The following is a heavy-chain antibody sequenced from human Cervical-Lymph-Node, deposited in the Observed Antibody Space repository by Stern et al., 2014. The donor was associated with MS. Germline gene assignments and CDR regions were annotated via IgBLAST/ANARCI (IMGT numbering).Heavy chain of an antibody. CDR1: GYTFTSYA. Sequence: LVESGSEFKKPGASVKDSCKASGYTFTSYAMNWVRQAPGQGLERMGWINTNTGHPTYAQGFTGRFVFSLDTSVSTAYLQISSLKAEDTAVYYCARAPYDSGLPFDYWGQGTLVTVSS. V-gene: IGHV7-4-1*02. J-gene: IGHJ4*02. CDR2: INTNTGHP. D-gene: IGHD3-22*01. CDR3: ARAPYDSGLPFDY.